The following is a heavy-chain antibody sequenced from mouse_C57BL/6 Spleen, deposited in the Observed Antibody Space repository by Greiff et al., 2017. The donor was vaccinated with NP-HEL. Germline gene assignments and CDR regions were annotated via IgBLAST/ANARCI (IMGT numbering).Heavy chain of an antibody. CDR1: GYTFTSYW. Sequence: QVQLQQPGAELVKPGASVKMSCKASGYTFTSYWITWVKQRPGQGLEWIGDIYPGSGSTNYNEKFKSKATLTVDTSSSTAYMQLSSRTSEDSAVYYCARKIYYGNYVYFDYWGQGTTLTVSS. CDR3: ARKIYYGNYVYFDY. V-gene: IGHV1-55*01. CDR2: IYPGSGST. J-gene: IGHJ2*01. D-gene: IGHD2-1*01.